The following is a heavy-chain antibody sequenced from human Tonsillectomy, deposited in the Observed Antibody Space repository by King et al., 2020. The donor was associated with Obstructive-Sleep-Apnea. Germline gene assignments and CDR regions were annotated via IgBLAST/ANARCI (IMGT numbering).Heavy chain of an antibody. D-gene: IGHD1-26*01. CDR1: GYTFTSYG. CDR2: ISAYNGNT. V-gene: IGHV1-18*01. CDR3: ARDGETYSVSSCNAFDY. Sequence: QLVQSGAEVKKPGASVKVSCKASGYTFTSYGISWVRQAPGQGLEWMGWISAYNGNTNDAQKLQGRVTMTTDTSTSTAYMELRSLRSDDTAVYYCARDGETYSVSSCNAFDYWGQGTLVTVSS. J-gene: IGHJ4*02.